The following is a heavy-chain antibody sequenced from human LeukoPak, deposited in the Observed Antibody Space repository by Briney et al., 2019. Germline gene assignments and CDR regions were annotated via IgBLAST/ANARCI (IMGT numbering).Heavy chain of an antibody. CDR2: IYSGGST. CDR1: GFTVSSNY. CDR3: ARVARKYYFDY. V-gene: IGHV3-66*01. Sequence: GGSLRLSCAASGFTVSSNYMSCVRQAPGKGLEWVSVIYSGGSTYYADSVKGRFTISRDNSKNTLYLQRNSLRAEDTAVYYCARVARKYYFDYWGQGTLVTVSS. J-gene: IGHJ4*02.